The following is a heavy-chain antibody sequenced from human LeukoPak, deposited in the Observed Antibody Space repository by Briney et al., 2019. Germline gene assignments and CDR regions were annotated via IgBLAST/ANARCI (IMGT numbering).Heavy chain of an antibody. Sequence: GGSLRLSCAASGFTFSDYYMSWTRQAPGEGLEWVSYISSSGSTIYYADSVKGRFTISRDNAKNSLYLQMNSLRAEDTAVYYCARGAVVVPAAIWGQGTLVTVSS. V-gene: IGHV3-11*01. CDR2: ISSSGSTI. J-gene: IGHJ4*02. CDR3: ARGAVVVPAAI. D-gene: IGHD2-2*01. CDR1: GFTFSDYY.